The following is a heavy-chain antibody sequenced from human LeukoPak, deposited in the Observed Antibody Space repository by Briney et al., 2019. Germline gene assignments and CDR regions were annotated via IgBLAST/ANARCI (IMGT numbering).Heavy chain of an antibody. CDR3: ARELRFLEWATKP. J-gene: IGHJ5*02. CDR1: GGSISSGSYY. CDR2: IYTSGST. D-gene: IGHD3-3*01. Sequence: SQTLSLTCTVSGGSISSGSYYWSWIRQPAGKGLEWIGRIYTSGSTNYNPSLKSRVIISVDTSKNQFSLKLSSVTAADTAVYYCARELRFLEWATKPWGQGTLVTVSS. V-gene: IGHV4-61*02.